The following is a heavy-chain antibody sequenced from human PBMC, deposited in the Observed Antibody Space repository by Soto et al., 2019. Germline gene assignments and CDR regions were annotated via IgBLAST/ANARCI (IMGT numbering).Heavy chain of an antibody. CDR1: WDSVSSNSAA. V-gene: IGHV6-1*01. Sequence: SQTLLRTCAISWDSVSSNSAAWNWIRQSPSRGLEWLGRTYYRSKWYNDYAVSVKSRITINPDTSKNQFSLQLNSVTPEDTAVYYCARWLGPGAPGSYYGMDVWGQGTTLTVSS. CDR3: ARWLGPGAPGSYYGMDV. CDR2: TYYRSKWYN. D-gene: IGHD3-22*01. J-gene: IGHJ6*02.